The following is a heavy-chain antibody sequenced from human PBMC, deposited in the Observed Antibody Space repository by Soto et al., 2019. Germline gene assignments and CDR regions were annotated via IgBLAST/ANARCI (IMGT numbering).Heavy chain of an antibody. D-gene: IGHD4-4*01. CDR3: ARVVVTTYYYYYYYMDV. Sequence: ASVKVSCKASGYTFTSYAMNWVRQAPGQGLEWMGWINTNTGNPTYAQGFTGRFVFSLDTSVSTAYLQICSLKAEDTAVYYCARVVVTTYYYYYYYMDVWGKGTTVTVSS. V-gene: IGHV7-4-1*01. CDR2: INTNTGNP. J-gene: IGHJ6*03. CDR1: GYTFTSYA.